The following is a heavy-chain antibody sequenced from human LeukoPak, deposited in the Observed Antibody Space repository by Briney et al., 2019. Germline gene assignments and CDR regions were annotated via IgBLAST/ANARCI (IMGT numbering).Heavy chain of an antibody. D-gene: IGHD6-6*01. Sequence: GGSLRLSCAASGFTFSSYAMHWVRQAPGKGLEWVAVISYDGSNKYYADSVKGRFTISRDNSKNTLYLQMNSLRAEDTAVYYCARDPEMYSSSCDWYFDLWGRGTLVTVSS. CDR1: GFTFSSYA. CDR3: ARDPEMYSSSCDWYFDL. CDR2: ISYDGSNK. J-gene: IGHJ2*01. V-gene: IGHV3-30*04.